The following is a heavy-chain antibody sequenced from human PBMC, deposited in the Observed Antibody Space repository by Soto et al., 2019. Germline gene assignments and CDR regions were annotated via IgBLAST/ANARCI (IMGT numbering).Heavy chain of an antibody. V-gene: IGHV3-23*01. CDR3: AKEWGRPLDY. CDR1: GFTFSSYA. Sequence: EVQLLQSGGGLVQPGGSLRLSCAASGFTFSSYAISWVRQAPGKGLEWVSAISNSGGNTYYADSVMGRFTISRDNSKNTLCRQMNSLRAEDTAIYYCAKEWGRPLDYWGQGTLVTVSS. CDR2: ISNSGGNT. D-gene: IGHD7-27*01. J-gene: IGHJ4*02.